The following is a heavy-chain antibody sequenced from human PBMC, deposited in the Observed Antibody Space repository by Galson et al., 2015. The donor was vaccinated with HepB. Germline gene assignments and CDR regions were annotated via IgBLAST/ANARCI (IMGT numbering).Heavy chain of an antibody. CDR2: IYYSGST. CDR1: GGSISSSSYY. Sequence: ETLSLTCTVSGGSISSSSYYWGWIRQPPGKGLEWIGSIYYSGSTYYNPSLKSRVTISVDTSKNQFSLKLSSVTAADTAVYYCARQPPRYWYFDLWGRGTLVTVSS. V-gene: IGHV4-39*01. CDR3: ARQPPRYWYFDL. J-gene: IGHJ2*01. D-gene: IGHD6-6*01.